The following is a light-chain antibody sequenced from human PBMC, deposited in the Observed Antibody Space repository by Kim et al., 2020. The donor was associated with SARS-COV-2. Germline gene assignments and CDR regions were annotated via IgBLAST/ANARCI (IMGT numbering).Light chain of an antibody. V-gene: IGLV6-57*01. CDR3: QSYDASVQV. CDR1: RGRIASHY. Sequence: KTVTSARTRSRGRIASHYVQWNQQRPGSSHTTVIYGDSQRPSGVPDRFSGSIDITANAASLTISGLQTEDEAHYYCQSYDASVQVFGAGAKVTVL. CDR2: GDS. J-gene: IGLJ3*02.